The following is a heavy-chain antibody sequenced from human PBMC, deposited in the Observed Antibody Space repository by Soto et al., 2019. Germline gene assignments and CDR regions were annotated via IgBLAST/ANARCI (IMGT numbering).Heavy chain of an antibody. J-gene: IGHJ6*02. V-gene: IGHV4-30-4*01. Sequence: PSETLSLTCTVSGGSISSGDYYWSWIRQPPGKGLEWIGYIYYSGSTYYNPSLKSRVTISVDRSKNQFSLKLSSVTAADTAVYYCAREAGNHYGMDVWGQGTTVTVSS. CDR2: IYYSGST. CDR3: AREAGNHYGMDV. CDR1: GGSISSGDYY.